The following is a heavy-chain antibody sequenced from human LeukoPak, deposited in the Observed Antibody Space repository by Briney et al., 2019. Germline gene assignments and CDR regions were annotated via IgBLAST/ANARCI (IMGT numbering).Heavy chain of an antibody. CDR1: GYTFTSYG. Sequence: ASVKVSCKASGYTFTSYGINWVRQAPGQGLEWMGWISAYNGNTNYAQKLQGRVTMTTDTSTSTAYMEPRSLRSDDTAVYYCARDPGYSYGTSWFDPWGQGTLVTVSS. D-gene: IGHD5-18*01. V-gene: IGHV1-18*01. J-gene: IGHJ5*02. CDR3: ARDPGYSYGTSWFDP. CDR2: ISAYNGNT.